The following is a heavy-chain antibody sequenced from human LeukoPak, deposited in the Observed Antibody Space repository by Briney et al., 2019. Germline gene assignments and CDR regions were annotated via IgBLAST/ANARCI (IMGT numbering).Heavy chain of an antibody. CDR3: VRDYSYSYDS. CDR1: GFTFSSYW. J-gene: IGHJ4*02. D-gene: IGHD3-10*01. V-gene: IGHV3-74*01. Sequence: PGGSLRLSCAASGFTFSSYWMHWVRQVPGKGLVWVSRINRDGSGTNYADSVKGRFTISRDNAKDTLYLQVNSLRAEDTAVYYCVRDYSYSYDSWGQGTLVTVSS. CDR2: INRDGSGT.